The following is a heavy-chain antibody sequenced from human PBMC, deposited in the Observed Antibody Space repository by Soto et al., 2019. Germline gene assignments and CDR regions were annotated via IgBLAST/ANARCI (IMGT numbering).Heavy chain of an antibody. J-gene: IGHJ4*02. CDR1: GFPFISHT. CDR3: ARVGRYLSESTESH. Sequence: EVQLVESGGGLVKPGESLTLSSVASGFPFISHTMSWIRQAPGKGLEWVSSLSSKSAYIYYTESVRGRFNVSRDNAKNSLFLQMNSLRGEDTGVYYCARVGRYLSESTESHWGRGTLVIVSS. CDR2: LSSKSAYI. V-gene: IGHV3-21*01. D-gene: IGHD3-10*01.